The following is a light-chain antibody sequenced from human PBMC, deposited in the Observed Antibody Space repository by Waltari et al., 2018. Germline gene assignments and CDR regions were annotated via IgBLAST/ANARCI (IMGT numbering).Light chain of an antibody. CDR3: QHYVRLPAT. J-gene: IGKJ1*01. CDR1: QSVSRA. V-gene: IGKV3-20*01. CDR2: GAS. Sequence: EIVLTQSPGSLSSSPGERVTLSCRASQSVSRALAWDQQKPGQAPRHLIFGASNRATGIPDRFSGSGSETDFSLTISRLEPEDFAVYYCQHYVRLPATFGRGTKVEIK.